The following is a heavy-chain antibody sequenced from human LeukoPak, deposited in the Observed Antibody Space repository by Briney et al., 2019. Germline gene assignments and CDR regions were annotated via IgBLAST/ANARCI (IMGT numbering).Heavy chain of an antibody. V-gene: IGHV1-69*13. J-gene: IGHJ5*02. CDR2: IIPIFGTA. CDR1: GDTFNSYT. CDR3: ARERDYWFDP. D-gene: IGHD3-10*01. Sequence: VASVTVSCKASGDTFNSYTITWVRQAPGQGLEWLGGIIPIFGTANYAQKFQGRVTITADESTSTVYMEVTSLRSEDMAVYYCARERDYWFDPWGQGTLVTVSS.